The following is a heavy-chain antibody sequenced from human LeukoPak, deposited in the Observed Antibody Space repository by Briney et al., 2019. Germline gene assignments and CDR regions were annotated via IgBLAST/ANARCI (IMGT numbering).Heavy chain of an antibody. CDR3: ARLRPVAGYDAFDI. CDR1: GGSISSSSYF. Sequence: PSETLSLTCTVSGGSISSSSYFWGWIRQPPGKGLEWIATIYYSGSTNYNPSLKSRVTMSVDTSKNQFSLKLTSATAADTAVYYCARLRPVAGYDAFDIWGHGTMVTVSS. V-gene: IGHV4-39*07. D-gene: IGHD6-19*01. CDR2: IYYSGST. J-gene: IGHJ3*02.